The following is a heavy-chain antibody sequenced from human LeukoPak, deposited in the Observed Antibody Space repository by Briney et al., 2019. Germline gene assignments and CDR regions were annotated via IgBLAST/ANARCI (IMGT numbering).Heavy chain of an antibody. CDR2: MNPNSGNT. J-gene: IGHJ4*02. CDR3: ARGQWASSSWSLDY. V-gene: IGHV1-8*02. D-gene: IGHD6-13*01. CDR1: GYIFTAYY. Sequence: ASVKVSCKASGYIFTAYYIHWVRQAPGQGLEWMGWMNPNSGNTGYAQKFQGRVTMTRNTSISTAYMELSSLRSEDTAVYYCARGQWASSSWSLDYWGQGTLVTVSS.